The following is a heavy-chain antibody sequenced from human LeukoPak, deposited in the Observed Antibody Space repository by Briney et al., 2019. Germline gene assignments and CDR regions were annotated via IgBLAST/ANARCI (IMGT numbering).Heavy chain of an antibody. CDR2: IRYDGSNK. CDR3: AKGRARLAAADAFDY. Sequence: PGGSLRLSCAASGFTFSSYAMHWVRQAPGKGLEWVAFIRYDGSNKYYADSVKGRFTISRDNSKNTLYLQMNSLRAEDTAVYYCAKGRARLAAADAFDYWGQGTLVTVSS. CDR1: GFTFSSYA. D-gene: IGHD6-13*01. V-gene: IGHV3-30*02. J-gene: IGHJ4*02.